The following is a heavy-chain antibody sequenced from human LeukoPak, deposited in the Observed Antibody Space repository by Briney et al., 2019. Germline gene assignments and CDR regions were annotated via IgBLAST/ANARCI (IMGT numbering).Heavy chain of an antibody. CDR2: IYYSGST. CDR1: GGSISSSSYY. J-gene: IGHJ4*02. CDR3: ARRTYYDSSGYLEAFDF. Sequence: PSETLSLTCTVSGGSISSSSYYWGWIRQPPGKGLEWIGSIYYSGSTYYNPSLKSRVTISVDTSKNQFSLKLSSVTAADTAVYFCARRTYYDSSGYLEAFDFWGQGTLVTVSS. V-gene: IGHV4-39*01. D-gene: IGHD3-22*01.